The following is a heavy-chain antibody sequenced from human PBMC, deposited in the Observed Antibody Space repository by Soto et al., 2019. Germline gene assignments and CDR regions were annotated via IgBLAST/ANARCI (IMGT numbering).Heavy chain of an antibody. V-gene: IGHV3-66*01. J-gene: IGHJ4*02. CDR2: IYSGSST. CDR3: ASRGTAATRALDH. CDR1: GFAVSSDY. D-gene: IGHD6-25*01. Sequence: GGSLRLSCAASGFAVSSDYMNWVRQAPGKGLEWLSIIYSGSSTYYADSIKGRFTISRDNPKNTVYLQMNSLRADDTAVYFCASRGTAATRALDHWGQGTLVTVSS.